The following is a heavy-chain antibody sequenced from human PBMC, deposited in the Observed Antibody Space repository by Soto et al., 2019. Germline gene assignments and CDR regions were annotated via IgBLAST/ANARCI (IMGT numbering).Heavy chain of an antibody. CDR2: ISGSGESA. D-gene: IGHD3-3*01. CDR3: AKVTCYDFWSGSHFDC. V-gene: IGHV3-23*01. J-gene: IGHJ4*02. CDR1: GITISSSA. Sequence: EVQMLESGGGLVQPGGSLRLSCVASGITISSSAMTWVRQAPGKGLEWVSAISGSGESAYYADSVKGRFIISRDNSKNTLYLQMNSLRVEDTAIYYCAKVTCYDFWSGSHFDCWGQGTLVTVSS.